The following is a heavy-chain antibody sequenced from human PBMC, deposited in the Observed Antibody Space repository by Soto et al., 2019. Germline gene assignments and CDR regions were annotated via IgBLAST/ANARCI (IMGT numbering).Heavy chain of an antibody. D-gene: IGHD3-10*01. J-gene: IGHJ2*01. CDR3: ARDPENYGSGSSLWYFDL. Sequence: SLTCTVSGGSISSGGYYWSWIRQHPGKGLEWIGYIYYSGSTYYNPSLKSRVTISVDTSKNQFSLKLSSMTAADTAVYYCARDPENYGSGSSLWYFDLWGRGTLVTVSS. V-gene: IGHV4-31*03. CDR2: IYYSGST. CDR1: GGSISSGGYY.